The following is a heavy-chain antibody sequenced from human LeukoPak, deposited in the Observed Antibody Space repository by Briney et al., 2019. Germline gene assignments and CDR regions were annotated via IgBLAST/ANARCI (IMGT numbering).Heavy chain of an antibody. CDR1: GFTFSSYW. V-gene: IGHV3-7*03. Sequence: GGSLRLSCAASGFTFSSYWMSWVRQAPGKGLEWVANIKQDGSEKYYVDSVKGRFTISRDNSKNTLYLQMNSLRAEDTAVYYCAKDAYYYDSSGYYSNHFPPELDYWGQGTLVTVSS. CDR3: AKDAYYYDSSGYYSNHFPPELDY. CDR2: IKQDGSEK. D-gene: IGHD3-22*01. J-gene: IGHJ4*02.